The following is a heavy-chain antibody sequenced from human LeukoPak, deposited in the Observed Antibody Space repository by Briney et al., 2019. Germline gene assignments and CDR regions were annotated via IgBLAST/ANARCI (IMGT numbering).Heavy chain of an antibody. Sequence: GGSLRLSCAVSGFTFSSYAMSWVRQAPGKGLEWVSAISGSGGSTYYADSVKGRFTISRDNSKNTLYLQMNSLRAEDTAVYYCAKDYYGDSVWGFDYWGQGTLVTVSS. J-gene: IGHJ4*02. CDR1: GFTFSSYA. D-gene: IGHD4-17*01. CDR3: AKDYYGDSVWGFDY. CDR2: ISGSGGST. V-gene: IGHV3-23*01.